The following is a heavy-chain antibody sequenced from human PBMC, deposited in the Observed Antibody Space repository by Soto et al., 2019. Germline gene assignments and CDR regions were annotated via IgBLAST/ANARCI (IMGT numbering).Heavy chain of an antibody. J-gene: IGHJ4*02. Sequence: SETLSLTCTVSGGSSGTYYWSWIRQSPGKGLEWIGYIYFTGSTSYIPSLESRVTMSLDTSKNQVSLKLSSVTAADTAIYYCARSNRRGGRSIFDYWGQGTLVTVSS. CDR3: ARSNRRGGRSIFDY. D-gene: IGHD6-25*01. CDR1: GGSSGTYY. V-gene: IGHV4-59*01. CDR2: IYFTGST.